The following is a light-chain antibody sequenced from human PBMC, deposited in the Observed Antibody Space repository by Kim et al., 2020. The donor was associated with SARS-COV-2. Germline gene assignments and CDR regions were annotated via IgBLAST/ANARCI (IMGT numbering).Light chain of an antibody. Sequence: EPASVSCRSSQSLLHTSGRTYLDWYLQKPGQSPRLLIYLGSNRASGVPDRFSGSGSGTDFTLKISRVEAEDVGVYYCMQALQTPYTFGQGTKLEI. J-gene: IGKJ2*01. CDR2: LGS. CDR1: QSLLHTSGRTY. CDR3: MQALQTPYT. V-gene: IGKV2-28*01.